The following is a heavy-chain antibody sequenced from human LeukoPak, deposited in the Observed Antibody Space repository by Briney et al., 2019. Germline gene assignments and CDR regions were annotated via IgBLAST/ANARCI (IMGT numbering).Heavy chain of an antibody. J-gene: IGHJ6*03. CDR1: GFTFSSYG. CDR3: ARIVVVPAANLGGYYYYMDV. Sequence: GRSLRLSCAASGFTFSSYGMHWVRQAPGKGLEWVAVIWYDGSNKYYADSVKGRFTNSRDNSKNTLYLQMNSLRAEDTAVYYCARIVVVPAANLGGYYYYMDVWGKGTTVTVSS. D-gene: IGHD2-2*01. CDR2: IWYDGSNK. V-gene: IGHV3-33*01.